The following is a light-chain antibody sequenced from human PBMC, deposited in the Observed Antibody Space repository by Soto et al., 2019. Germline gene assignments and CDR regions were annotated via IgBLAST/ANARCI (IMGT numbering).Light chain of an antibody. CDR2: KAS. V-gene: IGKV1-5*03. J-gene: IGKJ1*01. Sequence: DIQMTPSPSSLSASVVDRVTITCRASQSISRYLNWYQQKPGKAPKLLIYKASSLESGVPLRFSGSGSGTEFTLTISSLQPDDFATYYCQQYHSYSWTFGQGTKVDIK. CDR1: QSISRY. CDR3: QQYHSYSWT.